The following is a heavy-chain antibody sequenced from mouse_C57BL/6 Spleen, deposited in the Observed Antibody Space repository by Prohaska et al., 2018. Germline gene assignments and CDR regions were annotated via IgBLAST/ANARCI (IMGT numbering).Heavy chain of an antibody. J-gene: IGHJ2*01. Sequence: KQSHGKSLEWIGYINPNNGGTSYNQKFKGKATLTVNKSSSTAYMELRSLTSEDSAVYYCARFFYDGYPLDYWGQGITLTVSS. D-gene: IGHD2-3*01. CDR3: ARFFYDGYPLDY. CDR2: INPNNGGT. V-gene: IGHV1-22*01.